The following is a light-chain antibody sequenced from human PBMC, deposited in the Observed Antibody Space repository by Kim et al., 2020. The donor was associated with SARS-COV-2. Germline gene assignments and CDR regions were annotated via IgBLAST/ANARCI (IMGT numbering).Light chain of an antibody. V-gene: IGKV1-39*01. CDR2: AAS. J-gene: IGKJ4*01. CDR1: QSISSY. Sequence: DIQMTQSPSSLSASVGDRVTITCRASQSISSYLNWYQQKPGKAPKLVIYAASSLQSGVPSRFSGSGSGTDFTLTISSLQPEDFATYYCQQSYSTPLFGGGTKVDIK. CDR3: QQSYSTPL.